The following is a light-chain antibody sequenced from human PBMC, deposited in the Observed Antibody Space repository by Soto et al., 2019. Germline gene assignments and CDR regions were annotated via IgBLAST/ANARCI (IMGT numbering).Light chain of an antibody. J-gene: IGKJ2*01. CDR2: DAS. Sequence: DIQMTQSPSTLSASIGDRVTITCRASQSISGWLAWYQQKPGKAPKLLIYDASNLESGVLSRFSGSGSGTEFTLTISSLQPDDFATYYCQQYNRYSSFTFGQGTNLEIK. V-gene: IGKV1-5*01. CDR1: QSISGW. CDR3: QQYNRYSSFT.